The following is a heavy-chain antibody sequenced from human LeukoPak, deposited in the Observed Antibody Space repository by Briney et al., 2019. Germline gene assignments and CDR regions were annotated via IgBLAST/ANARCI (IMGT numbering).Heavy chain of an antibody. J-gene: IGHJ5*02. D-gene: IGHD2-21*02. Sequence: SETLSLTCTVSGGSISTSHYYWVWIRQPPGKGLEWFGNVHQSGSTDYNPSFKNRVTISVDTSKNQFSLKLTSVTAADTAVYYCARQGVSDLNCFDPWGQGTRVTVSS. CDR3: ARQGVSDLNCFDP. V-gene: IGHV4-39*01. CDR1: GGSISTSHYY. CDR2: VHQSGST.